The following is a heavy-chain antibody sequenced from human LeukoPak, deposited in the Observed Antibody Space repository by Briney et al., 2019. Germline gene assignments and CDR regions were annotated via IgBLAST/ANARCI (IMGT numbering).Heavy chain of an antibody. Sequence: SETLSLTCAVYGRSFSGYYWSWIRQPPGKGLEWIGYIYYSGSTNYNPSLKSRVTISVDTSKNQFSLKLSSVTAADTAVYYCARDRYDFWSGTDAFDIWGQGTMVTVSS. D-gene: IGHD3-3*01. CDR1: GRSFSGYY. CDR3: ARDRYDFWSGTDAFDI. V-gene: IGHV4-59*01. CDR2: IYYSGST. J-gene: IGHJ3*02.